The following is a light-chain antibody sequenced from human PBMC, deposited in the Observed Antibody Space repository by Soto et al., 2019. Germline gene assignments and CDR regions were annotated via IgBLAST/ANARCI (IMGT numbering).Light chain of an antibody. Sequence: EIVMTQSPATLSVSPGERATLSCRASQSVSNNLAWYQQKPGQAPRLLIYGASTRATSIPARFSGSGSGTEFTLTVSSLQSEDFAVYYCQQYNIWPRTFGQGTKVEIK. J-gene: IGKJ1*01. V-gene: IGKV3-15*01. CDR3: QQYNIWPRT. CDR2: GAS. CDR1: QSVSNN.